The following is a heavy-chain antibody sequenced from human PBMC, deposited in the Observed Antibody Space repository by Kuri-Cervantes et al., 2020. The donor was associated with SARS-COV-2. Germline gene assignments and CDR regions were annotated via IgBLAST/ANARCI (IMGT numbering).Heavy chain of an antibody. CDR1: GFTFSDYY. CDR2: ISSSSSTI. Sequence: GGSLRLSCAASGFTFSDYYMSWIRQAPGKGLEWVSYISSSSSTIYYADSVKGRFTISRENAKNSLYLQMNSLRAGDTAVYYCARVYSSSWYYAFDIWGQGTMVTVSS. CDR3: ARVYSSSWYYAFDI. J-gene: IGHJ3*02. V-gene: IGHV3-11*04. D-gene: IGHD6-13*01.